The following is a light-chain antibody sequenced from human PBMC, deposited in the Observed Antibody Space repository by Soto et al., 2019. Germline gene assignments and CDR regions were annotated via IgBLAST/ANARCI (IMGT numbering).Light chain of an antibody. CDR1: QSVSRN. J-gene: IGKJ1*01. CDR3: QQSGSSPPT. CDR2: GAS. V-gene: IGKV3-15*01. Sequence: EVMTTQFVSTLPVSKTERSTVSCGASQSVSRNLAWYQQKPGQAPRLFIYGASTRATGVPARFSGSGSGTEFTLTISRLEPEDFAVYYCQQSGSSPPTFGQGTKVDI.